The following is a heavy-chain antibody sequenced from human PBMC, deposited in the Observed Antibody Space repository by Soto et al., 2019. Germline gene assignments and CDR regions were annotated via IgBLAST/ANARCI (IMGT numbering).Heavy chain of an antibody. CDR2: IIPIFGTA. V-gene: IGHV1-69*13. CDR3: ARGRGHSYDLPIDY. Sequence: SVKVSCKASGGTFSSYAISWARQAPGQGLEWMGGIIPIFGTANYAQKFQGRVTITADESTSTAYMELSSLRSEDTAVYYCARGRGHSYDLPIDYWGQGTLVTVSS. D-gene: IGHD5-18*01. CDR1: GGTFSSYA. J-gene: IGHJ4*02.